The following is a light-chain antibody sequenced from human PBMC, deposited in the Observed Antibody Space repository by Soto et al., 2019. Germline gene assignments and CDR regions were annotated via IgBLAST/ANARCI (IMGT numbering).Light chain of an antibody. Sequence: EIVLTQYTGTLSLSPGERATLSCRASQSVSSSYLAWYQQKPGQAPRLLIYGASSRATGIPDRFSGSGSGTDFTLTISRLEPEDFAVYYCQQYGSSPWTFGQGTMVDVK. V-gene: IGKV3-20*01. J-gene: IGKJ1*01. CDR3: QQYGSSPWT. CDR2: GAS. CDR1: QSVSSSY.